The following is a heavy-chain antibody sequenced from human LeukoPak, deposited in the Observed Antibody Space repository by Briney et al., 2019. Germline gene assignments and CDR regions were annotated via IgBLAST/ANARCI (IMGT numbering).Heavy chain of an antibody. V-gene: IGHV4-59*01. CDR3: ARATLIAAAGNWFDP. Sequence: ASETLSLTCTVSGGSISSDYWSWIRQPPGKGLEWIGYINYSGSTNYNPSLKSRVTISVDTSKNQFSLKLSSVTAAATAVYYCARATLIAAAGNWFDPWGQGTLVTVSS. CDR2: INYSGST. J-gene: IGHJ5*02. CDR1: GGSISSDY. D-gene: IGHD6-13*01.